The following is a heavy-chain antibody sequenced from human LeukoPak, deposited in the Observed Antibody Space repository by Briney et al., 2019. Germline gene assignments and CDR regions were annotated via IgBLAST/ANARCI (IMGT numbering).Heavy chain of an antibody. CDR2: INPNSGGT. D-gene: IGHD5-18*01. V-gene: IGHV1-2*02. CDR3: ARGRWAAMVSYYFDY. CDR1: GYTFTGYY. Sequence: ASVQVSCKASGYTFTGYYMHWVRQAPGQGLEWMGWINPNSGGTNYARKFQGRVTMTRDTSISTAYMELSRLRSDDTAVFYCARGRWAAMVSYYFDYWGQGTLVSVSS. J-gene: IGHJ4*02.